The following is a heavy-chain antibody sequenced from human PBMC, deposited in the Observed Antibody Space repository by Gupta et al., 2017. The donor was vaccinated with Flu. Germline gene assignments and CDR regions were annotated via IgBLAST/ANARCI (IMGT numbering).Heavy chain of an antibody. CDR2: MYTSGST. D-gene: IGHD6-19*01. CDR3: ARRAGPGTTDYFDY. Sequence: QVQLQESGPGLVKPSETLSLTCTVSGGSISVFYWSWIRQPAGKGLEWIGRMYTSGSTNSSPSLKSRVTMSADTSKNQLSLKLTSVTAADTAVYYCARRAGPGTTDYFDYWGQGTLVTVSS. CDR1: GGSISVFY. J-gene: IGHJ4*02. V-gene: IGHV4-4*07.